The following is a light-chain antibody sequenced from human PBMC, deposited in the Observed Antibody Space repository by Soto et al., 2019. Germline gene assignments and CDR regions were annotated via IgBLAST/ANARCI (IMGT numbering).Light chain of an antibody. CDR2: DVS. J-gene: IGLJ2*01. CDR3: SSYTRSSTRV. CDR1: SSDVGGYNY. Sequence: QSALTQPASVSGSPGQSITISCTGTSSDVGGYNYVSWYQQDPGKAPKLMIYDVSNRPSGVSNRFSGSKSGNTASLTISGLQADDEADYSCSSYTRSSTRVFGGGTKLTVL. V-gene: IGLV2-14*01.